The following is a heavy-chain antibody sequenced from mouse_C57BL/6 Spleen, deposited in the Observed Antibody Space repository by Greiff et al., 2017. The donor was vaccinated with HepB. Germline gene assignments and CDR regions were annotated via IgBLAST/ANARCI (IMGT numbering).Heavy chain of an antibody. Sequence: VQLKQSGAELVRPGASVKLSCTASGFNIKDDYMHWVKQRPEQGLEWIGWIDPENGDTEYASKFQGKATITADTSSNTAYLQLSSLTSEDTAVYYCTTSPTDYFDYWGQGTTLTVSS. CDR1: GFNIKDDY. J-gene: IGHJ2*01. V-gene: IGHV14-4*01. CDR3: TTSPTDYFDY. D-gene: IGHD1-1*01. CDR2: IDPENGDT.